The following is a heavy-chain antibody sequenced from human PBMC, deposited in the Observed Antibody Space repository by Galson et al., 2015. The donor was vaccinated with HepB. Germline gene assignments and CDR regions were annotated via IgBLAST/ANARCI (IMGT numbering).Heavy chain of an antibody. Sequence: SVKVSCKVSGYTLTELSMHWVRQAPGKGLEWMGGFDPEDGETIYAQKFQGRVTMTEDTSTDTAYMELSSLRSEDTAVYYCATELVGASRRPEDPAGDAFDIWGQGTMVTVSS. J-gene: IGHJ3*02. CDR3: ATELVGASRRPEDPAGDAFDI. CDR1: GYTLTELS. CDR2: FDPEDGET. D-gene: IGHD1-26*01. V-gene: IGHV1-24*01.